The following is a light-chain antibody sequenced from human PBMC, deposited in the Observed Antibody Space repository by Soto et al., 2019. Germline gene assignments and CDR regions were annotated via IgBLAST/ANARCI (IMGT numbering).Light chain of an antibody. V-gene: IGKV3-20*01. CDR1: QSVSSSY. Sequence: DSVCTHSPSTLSLAPGESATLSWSAIQSVSSSYLAWYQQKPGQAPRLLIYGASSRATGIPDRFSGSGSGTDFTLTISRLEPEDFAVYYCQQYGSSPPITFGQGTRLEIK. CDR3: QQYGSSPPIT. J-gene: IGKJ5*01. CDR2: GAS.